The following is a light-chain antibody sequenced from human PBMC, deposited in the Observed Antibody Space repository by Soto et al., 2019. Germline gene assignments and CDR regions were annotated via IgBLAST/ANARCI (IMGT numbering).Light chain of an antibody. V-gene: IGLV2-11*01. CDR1: SSDVGNYNY. Sequence: QPVLTQPRSVSGSPGQSVTFSCTGTSSDVGNYNYVSWYQQHPGKAPKVIIYDVSKRPSGVPDRISGSKSGNTASLTISGLQAEDEADYYCCSYAGSYTLVFGGGTKLTVL. CDR3: CSYAGSYTLV. J-gene: IGLJ2*01. CDR2: DVS.